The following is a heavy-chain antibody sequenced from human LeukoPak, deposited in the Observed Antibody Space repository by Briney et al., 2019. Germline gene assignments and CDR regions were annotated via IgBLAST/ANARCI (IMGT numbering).Heavy chain of an antibody. V-gene: IGHV1-46*01. D-gene: IGHD3-3*01. Sequence: ASVKVSCKASGYTFTSYYMHWVRQAPGQGLEWMGIINPSGGSTSYAQKFQGRVTMTRATSTSTVYMELSSLRSEDTAVYYCARDFVDHAFDIWGQGTMVTVSS. J-gene: IGHJ3*02. CDR2: INPSGGST. CDR1: GYTFTSYY. CDR3: ARDFVDHAFDI.